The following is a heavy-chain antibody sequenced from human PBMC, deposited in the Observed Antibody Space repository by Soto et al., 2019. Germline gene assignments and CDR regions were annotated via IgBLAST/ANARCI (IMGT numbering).Heavy chain of an antibody. J-gene: IGHJ6*03. CDR1: DGYISGFC. D-gene: IGHD2-2*02. CDR3: ARLQTGSCYKLHYYYMDV. Sequence: SLAPSVADGYISGFCGRCIRPPQGKGLEWIGYIYYSGSTNYNPSLKSRATISVDTSKNQFSLKLSSVTAADTAVYYCARLQTGSCYKLHYYYMDVWGKGTTVTGSS. V-gene: IGHV4-59*08. CDR2: IYYSGST.